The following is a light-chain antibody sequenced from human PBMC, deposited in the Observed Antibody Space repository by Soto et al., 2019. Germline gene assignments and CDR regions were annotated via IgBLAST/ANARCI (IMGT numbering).Light chain of an antibody. CDR3: SSYTSSGQLL. J-gene: IGLJ2*01. CDR2: DVS. V-gene: IGLV2-14*03. CDR1: SSDVGGYNY. Sequence: QSALTQPASVSGSPGQSITISCTGTSSDVGGYNYVSWYQQHPGKAPKLMIHDVSKRPSGISDRFSASKSGNTASLTICGHGSEDEDDYYRSSYTSSGQLLFGGGTKLTVL.